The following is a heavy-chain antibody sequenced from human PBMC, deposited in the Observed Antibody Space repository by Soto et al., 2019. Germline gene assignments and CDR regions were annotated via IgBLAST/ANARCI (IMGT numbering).Heavy chain of an antibody. Sequence: QVQLVESGGGVVQPGRSLRLSCAASGFTFSSYGMHWVRQAPGKGLDWVAVISYDGSNKYYADSVKGRFTISRDNSKNTLYLQMNSLRAEDTAVYYCAKDVNHHDSSAYYYDDAFDIWGQGTMVTVSS. CDR3: AKDVNHHDSSAYYYDDAFDI. J-gene: IGHJ3*02. D-gene: IGHD3-22*01. CDR2: ISYDGSNK. V-gene: IGHV3-30*18. CDR1: GFTFSSYG.